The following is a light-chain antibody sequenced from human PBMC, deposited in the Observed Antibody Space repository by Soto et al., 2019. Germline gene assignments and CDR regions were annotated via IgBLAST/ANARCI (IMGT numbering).Light chain of an antibody. Sequence: EIVLTQSPVTLSLSPGERATLSCRASQSVTSYLAWYQQKPGQAPRLLIYDASKRATNIPARFSGSESGTDFTLTISSLEPEDFAVYYCHQRANSPFTFGPGTKVDI. J-gene: IGKJ3*01. CDR2: DAS. CDR1: QSVTSY. V-gene: IGKV3-11*01. CDR3: HQRANSPFT.